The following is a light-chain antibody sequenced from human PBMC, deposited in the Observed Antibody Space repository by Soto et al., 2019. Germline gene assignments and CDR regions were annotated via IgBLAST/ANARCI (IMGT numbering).Light chain of an antibody. V-gene: IGLV6-57*02. CDR3: QSYDRNNVNVV. CDR1: SGSIRSDY. CDR2: EDN. J-gene: IGLJ2*01. Sequence: NFMLTQPHSVSESPGKTVTISCTGSSGSIRSDYVQWFQQRPGSAPTTVIFEDNQRPSGVSDRFSGSVDSSSNSAPLTISGLQTEDEADYYCQSYDRNNVNVVFGGGTKLTVL.